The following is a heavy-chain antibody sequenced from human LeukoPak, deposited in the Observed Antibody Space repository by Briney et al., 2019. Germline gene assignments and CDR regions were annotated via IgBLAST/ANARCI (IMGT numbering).Heavy chain of an antibody. V-gene: IGHV3-48*01. D-gene: IGHD4-17*01. CDR1: GFTFSSYS. CDR2: ISSSSSTI. J-gene: IGHJ4*02. Sequence: PGGSLRLSCAASGFTFSSYSMNWVRQAPGKGLEWVSYISSSSSTIYYADSVKGRFTISRDNAKNSLYLQMNSLRAEDTAVYYCARDWEALTTGGYFDYWGQGTLVTVSS. CDR3: ARDWEALTTGGYFDY.